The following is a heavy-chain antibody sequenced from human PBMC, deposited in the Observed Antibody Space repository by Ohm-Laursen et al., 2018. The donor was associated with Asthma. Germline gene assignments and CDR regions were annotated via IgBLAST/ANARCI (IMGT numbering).Heavy chain of an antibody. CDR2: ISGSGGST. CDR3: AKLLSGLYYFDY. CDR1: GFTFSSYA. V-gene: IGHV3-23*01. J-gene: IGHJ4*02. D-gene: IGHD1-1*01. Sequence: SLRLSCTASGFTFSSYATSWVRQAPGKGLEWVSAISGSGGSTYYADSVKGRFTISRDNSKNTLYLQMNSLRAEDTAVYYCAKLLSGLYYFDYWGQGTLVTVSS.